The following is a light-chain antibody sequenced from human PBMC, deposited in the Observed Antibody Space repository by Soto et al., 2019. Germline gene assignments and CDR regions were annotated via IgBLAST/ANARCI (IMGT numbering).Light chain of an antibody. CDR2: DVS. CDR3: QQLNSYPLT. CDR1: QSISSW. J-gene: IGKJ4*01. Sequence: DIQMTQSPSTLSASVGDRVTITCRASQSISSWLAWYQQKPGKAPKLLIYDVSTLESGVPSRFSGSGSGTEFTLTISSLQPEDFATYSCQQLNSYPLTFGGGTKVDNK. V-gene: IGKV1-5*01.